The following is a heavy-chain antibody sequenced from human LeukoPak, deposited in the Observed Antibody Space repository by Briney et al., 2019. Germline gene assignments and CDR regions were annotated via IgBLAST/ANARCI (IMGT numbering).Heavy chain of an antibody. CDR2: IYYSGST. D-gene: IGHD2-2*01. CDR1: GGSISSYY. CDR3: ARHGLSTGTDY. Sequence: SETLSLTCTVSGGSISSYYWSWLRQPPGKGLEWIGYIYYSGSTNYNPSLKSRVTISVDTSKNQFSLKLSSVTAADTAVYYCARHGLSTGTDYWGQGTLVTVSS. J-gene: IGHJ4*02. V-gene: IGHV4-59*08.